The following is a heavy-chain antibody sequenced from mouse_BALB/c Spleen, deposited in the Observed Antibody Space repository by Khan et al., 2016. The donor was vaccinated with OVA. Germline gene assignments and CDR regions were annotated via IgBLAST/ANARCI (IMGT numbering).Heavy chain of an antibody. D-gene: IGHD2-2*01. Sequence: QVQLQQPGPELVRPGVSVKISCKGSGYTFTDFAMHWVKQSHAKSLEWIGVISTHYGNIDSNQKFKDKATMTVDKSSNTAYMELARFTSEDPAVCDCESGSGNDRFAYWGQGTLVTVSA. V-gene: IGHV1S137*01. CDR2: ISTHYGNI. J-gene: IGHJ3*01. CDR3: ESGSGNDRFAY. CDR1: GYTFTDFA.